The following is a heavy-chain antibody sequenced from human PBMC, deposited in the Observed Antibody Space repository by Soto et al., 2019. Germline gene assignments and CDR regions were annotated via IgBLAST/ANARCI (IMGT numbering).Heavy chain of an antibody. D-gene: IGHD3-16*01. V-gene: IGHV4-59*01. CDR2: IYYSGST. J-gene: IGHJ5*02. CDR1: GGSISSYY. CDR3: ARLFSGGSWFDP. Sequence: SETLSLTCTVSGGSISSYYWSWIRQPPGKGLEWIGYIYYSGSTNYNPSLKSRVTISVDTSENQFSLKLSSVTAADTAVYYCARLFSGGSWFDPWGQGTLVTVSS.